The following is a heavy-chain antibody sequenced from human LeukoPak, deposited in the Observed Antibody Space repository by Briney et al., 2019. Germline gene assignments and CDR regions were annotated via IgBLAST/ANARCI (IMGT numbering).Heavy chain of an antibody. Sequence: SETLSLTCAVSGGSISSSNWWSWVRQPPGKGLEWIGEIYHSGSTNYNPSLKSRVTISVDKSKNQFSLKLSSVTAADTAVYYCARDLIAARSTRGLDIWGQGKMVTVSS. CDR2: IYHSGST. CDR3: ARDLIAARSTRGLDI. J-gene: IGHJ3*02. CDR1: GGSISSSNW. V-gene: IGHV4-4*02. D-gene: IGHD6-6*01.